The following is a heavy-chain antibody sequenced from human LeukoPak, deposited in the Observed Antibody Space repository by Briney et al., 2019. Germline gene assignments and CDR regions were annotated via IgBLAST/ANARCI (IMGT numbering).Heavy chain of an antibody. Sequence: ASVTVSYKASGYTFTSYDIHWVRQATGQGLEWMGWMNPNSGNTGYAQKFQGRVTMTRNTSISTAYMELSSLRSEDTAVYYCARGKPAAIRGAIWEDYYYYGMDVWGQGTTVTVSS. D-gene: IGHD2-2*02. J-gene: IGHJ6*02. V-gene: IGHV1-8*01. CDR3: ARGKPAAIRGAIWEDYYYYGMDV. CDR1: GYTFTSYD. CDR2: MNPNSGNT.